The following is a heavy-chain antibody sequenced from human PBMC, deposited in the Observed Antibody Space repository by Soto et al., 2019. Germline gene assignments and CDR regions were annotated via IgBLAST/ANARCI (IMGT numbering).Heavy chain of an antibody. J-gene: IGHJ5*02. CDR1: GYTFTSYD. CDR3: ARGKRGSWYWMKYNWFDP. V-gene: IGHV1-8*01. D-gene: IGHD6-13*01. Sequence: QVQLVQSGAEVKKPGASVKVSCKASGYTFTSYDINWVRQATGQGLEWMGWMNPNSGNTGYAQKFQGRVTMTRNTSISTAYMELSSLGSEDTAVYYCARGKRGSWYWMKYNWFDPWGQGTLVTVSS. CDR2: MNPNSGNT.